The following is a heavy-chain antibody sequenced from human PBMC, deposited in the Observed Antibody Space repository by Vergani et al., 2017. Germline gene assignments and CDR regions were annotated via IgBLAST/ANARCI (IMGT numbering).Heavy chain of an antibody. D-gene: IGHD3-10*01. J-gene: IGHJ4*02. CDR2: INHSGST. CDR3: ARVPIWFGATDY. V-gene: IGHV4-34*01. Sequence: QLQLQQWGAGLLKPSETLSLTCAVYGGSFSGYYWSWIRQPPGKGLEWIGEINHSGSTNYNPSLKSRVTISVDTSKNQFSLKLSSVTAADTAVYYCARVPIWFGATDYWGQGTLVTVSS. CDR1: GGSFSGYY.